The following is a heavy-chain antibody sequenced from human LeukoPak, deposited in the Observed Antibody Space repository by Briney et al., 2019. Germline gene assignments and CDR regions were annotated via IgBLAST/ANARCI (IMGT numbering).Heavy chain of an antibody. D-gene: IGHD2-21*02. J-gene: IGHJ4*02. V-gene: IGHV5-51*01. CDR2: IYPGDSDT. Sequence: GESLKISCQGSGYSFTSYWIGWVRQMPGKGLEWMGIIYPGDSDTRYSPSFQGQVTISADKSISTAYLQWSSLKASDTAMYYCARQVYCGGDCSIRMVQFDYWGQGTLVTVSS. CDR3: ARQVYCGGDCSIRMVQFDY. CDR1: GYSFTSYW.